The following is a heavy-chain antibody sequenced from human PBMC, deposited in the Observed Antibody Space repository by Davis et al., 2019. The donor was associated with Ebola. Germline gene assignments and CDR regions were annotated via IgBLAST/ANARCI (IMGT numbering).Heavy chain of an antibody. D-gene: IGHD6-13*01. Sequence: PSETLSLTCSVSGASIGSTTHYWAWVRQPPGKGLEYIGSINFRAMTYYNPSLKSRVTTSVDTSKNQFSLKLSSVTAADTAVYYCAGGISSSWYFRWGQGTLVTVSS. CDR3: AGGISSSWYFR. V-gene: IGHV4-39*07. J-gene: IGHJ4*02. CDR1: GASIGSTTHY. CDR2: INFRAMT.